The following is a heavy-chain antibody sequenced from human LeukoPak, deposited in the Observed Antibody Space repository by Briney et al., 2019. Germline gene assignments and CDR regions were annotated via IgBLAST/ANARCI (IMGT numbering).Heavy chain of an antibody. D-gene: IGHD2-15*01. J-gene: IGHJ3*02. Sequence: GGSLRLSCAASGCTFSNAWMSWVRQAPGKGLEWVGRIKSKTDGGTTDYAAPVKGRFTISRDDSKNTLYLQMNSLKTEDTAVYYCTTESIVVVVAATSIDFDIWGQGTMVTVSS. V-gene: IGHV3-15*01. CDR1: GCTFSNAW. CDR2: IKSKTDGGTT. CDR3: TTESIVVVVAATSIDFDI.